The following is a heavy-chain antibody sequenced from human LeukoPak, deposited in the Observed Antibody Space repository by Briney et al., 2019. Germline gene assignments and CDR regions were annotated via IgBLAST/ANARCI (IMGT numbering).Heavy chain of an antibody. CDR3: AVLWFGELLVT. V-gene: IGHV1-2*02. J-gene: IGHJ5*02. D-gene: IGHD3-10*01. CDR1: GYTFTVYY. CDR2: INPNSGGT. Sequence: ASVTVSFTASGYTFTVYYMHWVRQAPGQGLEWMGWINPNSGGTNYAQKFQGRVTMTRDTSISTAYMELSRLRSDDTAVYYCAVLWFGELLVTWGQGTLVTVSS.